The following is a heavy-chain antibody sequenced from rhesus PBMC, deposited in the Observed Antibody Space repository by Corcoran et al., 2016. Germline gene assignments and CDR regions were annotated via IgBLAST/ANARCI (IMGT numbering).Heavy chain of an antibody. J-gene: IGHJ4*01. D-gene: IGHD6-13*01. Sequence: EVQLMQSGAEVKKPGASVKISCKASGYTFTDYYLHCVTQAPGKGLEWMGRVDPEDGEVVHAHKFQDRVTMTEEKSTDTAYMELSSLRSADTAGYYCAIGIIVGRDYWGQGVLVTVSS. CDR1: GYTFTDYY. CDR2: VDPEDGEV. CDR3: AIGIIVGRDY. V-gene: IGHV1-111*02.